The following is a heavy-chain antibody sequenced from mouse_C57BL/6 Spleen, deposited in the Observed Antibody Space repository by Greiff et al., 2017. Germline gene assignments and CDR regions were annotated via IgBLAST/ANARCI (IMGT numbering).Heavy chain of an antibody. CDR2: IDPNSGGT. CDR3: ARGGAAQATWFAY. Sequence: QVQLQQSGAELVKPGASVKLSCKASGYTFTSYWLHWVKQRPGRGLEWIGRIDPNSGGTKYNEKFKSKATRTVDKPSSTAYMQLSSLTSEDSAVYYGARGGAAQATWFAYWGQGTLVTVSA. V-gene: IGHV1-72*01. J-gene: IGHJ3*01. D-gene: IGHD3-2*02. CDR1: GYTFTSYW.